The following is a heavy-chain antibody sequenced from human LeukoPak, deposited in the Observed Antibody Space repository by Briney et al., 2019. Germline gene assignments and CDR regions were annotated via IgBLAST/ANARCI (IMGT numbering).Heavy chain of an antibody. Sequence: SETLSLTCAVYGGSFNGYYWRWIRQPPDKKLERIGEINHSGSTNYNPSFKSRVTISVDTSNNQFSLKLSSVPAVDRVVYYCAGHEDRSQGLYLMKPKWFDPWGQGTLVTVSS. J-gene: IGHJ5*02. CDR1: GGSFNGYY. D-gene: IGHD3-16*01. CDR2: INHSGST. V-gene: IGHV4-34*01. CDR3: AGHEDRSQGLYLMKPKWFDP.